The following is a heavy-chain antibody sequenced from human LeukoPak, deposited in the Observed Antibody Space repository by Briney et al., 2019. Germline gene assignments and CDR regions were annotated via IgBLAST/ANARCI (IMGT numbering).Heavy chain of an antibody. CDR3: AREGSSWYFVPLGWFDP. V-gene: IGHV3-53*01. J-gene: IGHJ5*02. CDR2: IYSGGST. CDR1: GFTVSSNY. D-gene: IGHD6-13*01. Sequence: GGSLRLSCAASGFTVSSNYMSWVRQAPGKGLEWVSVIYSGGSTYYADSVKGRFTISRDNSKNTLYLQMNSLRAEDTAVYYCAREGSSWYFVPLGWFDPWGQGTLVTVSS.